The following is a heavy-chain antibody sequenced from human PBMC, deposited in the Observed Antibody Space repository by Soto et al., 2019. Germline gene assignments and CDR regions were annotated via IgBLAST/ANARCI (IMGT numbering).Heavy chain of an antibody. J-gene: IGHJ4*02. CDR2: IYHSGST. Sequence: QLQLQESGSGLVKPSQTLSLTCAVSGGSISSGGYSWSWIRQPPGKGLEWIGYIYHSGSTYYNPSLKSRVTISVDRCKNQFSLKLSSVTAADTAVYYCASSQTTVTSYDYWGQGTLVTVSS. D-gene: IGHD4-17*01. CDR3: ASSQTTVTSYDY. V-gene: IGHV4-30-2*01. CDR1: GGSISSGGYS.